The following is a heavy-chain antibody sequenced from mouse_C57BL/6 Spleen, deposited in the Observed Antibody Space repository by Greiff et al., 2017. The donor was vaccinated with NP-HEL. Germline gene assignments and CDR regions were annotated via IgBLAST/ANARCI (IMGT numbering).Heavy chain of an antibody. CDR2: IDPSDSYT. V-gene: IGHV1-50*01. CDR3: ARKDYGSGWYFDV. CDR1: GYTFTSYW. Sequence: QVQLQQSGAELVKPGASVKLSCKASGYTFTSYWMQWVKQRPGQGLEWIGEIDPSDSYTNYNQKFKGKATLTVDTSSSTAYMQLSSLTSEDSAVYYCARKDYGSGWYFDVWGTGTTVTVSS. J-gene: IGHJ1*03. D-gene: IGHD1-1*01.